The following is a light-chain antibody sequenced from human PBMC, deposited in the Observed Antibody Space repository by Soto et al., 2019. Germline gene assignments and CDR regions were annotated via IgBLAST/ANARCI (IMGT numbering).Light chain of an antibody. J-gene: IGKJ5*01. CDR3: QHYQSGHPIT. CDR1: QSVGTR. Sequence: EILLTQSPDTLSLSPGERATLSCRAAQSVGTRLAWYQHKTGQAPRPLISGASSRATGIPDRFTGSGSETSFTLTISRLEPEDFALYYCQHYQSGHPITFGQGTRLEI. CDR2: GAS. V-gene: IGKV3-20*01.